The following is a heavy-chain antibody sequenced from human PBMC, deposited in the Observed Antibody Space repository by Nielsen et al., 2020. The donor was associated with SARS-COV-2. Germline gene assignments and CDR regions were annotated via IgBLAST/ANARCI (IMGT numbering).Heavy chain of an antibody. CDR1: GFIFSSYA. CDR2: ISSSGGNT. V-gene: IGHV3-23*01. D-gene: IGHD1-26*01. J-gene: IGHJ4*02. Sequence: GESLKISCAVSGFIFSSYAMNWVRQAPGKGLEWVSAISSSGGNTYYADSVKGRFTISRDNFKNALYLQMNSLRAEDTAVYYCAKAGSHSYFDHWGQGTLATVSS. CDR3: AKAGSHSYFDH.